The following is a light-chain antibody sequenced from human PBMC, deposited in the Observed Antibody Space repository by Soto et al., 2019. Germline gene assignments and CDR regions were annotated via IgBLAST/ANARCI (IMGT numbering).Light chain of an antibody. J-gene: IGKJ1*01. CDR1: QSISSW. CDR2: KAS. Sequence: IPMTQSPSTLSASVGDRVTITCRASQSISSWLAWYQQKPGKAPKLLIYKASTLQSGVPSRFSGSGSGTEFTLAISSLQPDDSANYYCQQYNDNWTFGQGTKVEIK. V-gene: IGKV1-5*03. CDR3: QQYNDNWT.